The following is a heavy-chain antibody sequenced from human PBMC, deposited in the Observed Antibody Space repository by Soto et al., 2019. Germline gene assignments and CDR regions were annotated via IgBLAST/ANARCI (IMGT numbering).Heavy chain of an antibody. CDR1: GFTFSNYW. J-gene: IGHJ4*02. D-gene: IGHD2-21*02. V-gene: IGHV3-74*01. CDR2: INSDETIT. Sequence: GGSLRLSCAASGFTFSNYWMHWVRQSPGKGLVWASRINSDETITSYADSVKGRFTISRDNAKNTLYLQMSSLRVEDTALYYCVCFECGRTAVVTAMEANDYWGQGTLVTVSS. CDR3: VCFECGRTAVVTAMEANDY.